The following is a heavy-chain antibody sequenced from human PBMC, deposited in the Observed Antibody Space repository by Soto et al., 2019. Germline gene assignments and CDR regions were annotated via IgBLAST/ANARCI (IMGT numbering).Heavy chain of an antibody. V-gene: IGHV4-39*01. CDR2: IYHSGST. CDR3: ARQPLRYSSSWYDGEFEY. D-gene: IGHD6-13*01. J-gene: IGHJ4*02. CDR1: GGSVSSRSYF. Sequence: SETLSLTCTVSGGSVSSRSYFWGWIRPPPGKGLEWIGSIYHSGSTYYNPSLKSRLTISVDTSKNQFSLKVNSVTAADTGVYYCARQPLRYSSSWYDGEFEYWGQGILVTVSS.